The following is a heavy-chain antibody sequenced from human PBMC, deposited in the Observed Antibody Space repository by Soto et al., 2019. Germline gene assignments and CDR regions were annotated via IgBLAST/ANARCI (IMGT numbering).Heavy chain of an antibody. J-gene: IGHJ4*02. CDR1: GFTVSSNY. CDR2: IYSGGST. Sequence: PGGSLRLSCAASGFTVSSNYMSWVRQAPGKGLEWVSVIYSGGSTYYADSVTGRFTISRDNSKNTLYLQMNSLRAEDTAVYYCAKDASDFYPRSDFDYWGQGTLVTLSS. D-gene: IGHD3-3*01. CDR3: AKDASDFYPRSDFDY. V-gene: IGHV3-53*01.